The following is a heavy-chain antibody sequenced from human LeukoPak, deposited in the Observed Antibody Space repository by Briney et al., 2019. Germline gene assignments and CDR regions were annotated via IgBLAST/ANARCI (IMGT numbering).Heavy chain of an antibody. CDR2: TNCDDSDT. J-gene: IGHJ4*02. CDR1: GFTFSGYW. V-gene: IGHV3-74*01. D-gene: IGHD3-22*01. CDR3: ARSVNYFDTSGQDY. Sequence: PGGSLRLSCAASGFTFSGYWMHWVRQAPGKGLVWVSRTNCDDSDTSYADSVKGRFTISRDKAKSTLYLQMNSLRVEDTAVYYCARSVNYFDTSGQDYWGQGTLVTASS.